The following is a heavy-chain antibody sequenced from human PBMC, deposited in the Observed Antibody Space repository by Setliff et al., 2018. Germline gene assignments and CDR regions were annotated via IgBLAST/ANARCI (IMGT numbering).Heavy chain of an antibody. V-gene: IGHV1-18*01. CDR1: GGTFSSYA. CDR3: ARDQGSGYAYYFDY. D-gene: IGHD5-12*01. CDR2: ISVYNGKT. J-gene: IGHJ4*02. Sequence: GASVKVSCKASGGTFSSYAISWVRQAPGQGLEWMGWISVYNGKTKYAQKFQGRVTMTTDTSTRTAYMELSSLRSEDTAVYYCARDQGSGYAYYFDYWGQGTLVTVSS.